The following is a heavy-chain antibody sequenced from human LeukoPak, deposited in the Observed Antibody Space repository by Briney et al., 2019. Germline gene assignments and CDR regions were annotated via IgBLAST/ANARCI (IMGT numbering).Heavy chain of an antibody. Sequence: SETLSLTCIVSGVSFRSGSYYWSWVRQPPGTGLEWIGYIYYTGSTNYNPSLKSRVTISLDTSKNQLSLNLSSVTAADTALYYCARVTVGVDYWGQGTLVTVSS. D-gene: IGHD1-26*01. CDR3: ARVTVGVDY. CDR2: IYYTGST. J-gene: IGHJ4*02. CDR1: GVSFRSGSYY. V-gene: IGHV4-61*01.